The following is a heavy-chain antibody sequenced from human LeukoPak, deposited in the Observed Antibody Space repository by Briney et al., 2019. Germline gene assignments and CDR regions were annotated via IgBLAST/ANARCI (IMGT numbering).Heavy chain of an antibody. CDR2: IRYDGSNK. D-gene: IGHD3-22*01. J-gene: IGHJ5*02. CDR3: AKGQTASSPYYDSSGYYSNWFDP. Sequence: GGSLRLSCAASGFTFSSYGMSWVRQAPGKGLEWVAFIRYDGSNKYYADSVKGRFTISRDNSKNTLYLQMNSLRAEDTAVYYCAKGQTASSPYYDSSGYYSNWFDPWGQGTLVTVSS. V-gene: IGHV3-30*02. CDR1: GFTFSSYG.